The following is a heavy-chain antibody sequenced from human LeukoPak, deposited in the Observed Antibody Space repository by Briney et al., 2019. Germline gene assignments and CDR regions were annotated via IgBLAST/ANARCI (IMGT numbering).Heavy chain of an antibody. J-gene: IGHJ3*02. V-gene: IGHV4-59*08. D-gene: IGHD5-12*01. Sequence: SETLSLTCTVSGGSISSYSWTWIRQPPGKGLEWIGSLYYSGSTNYNPSLTSRVTMLVDTSKNQFSLKLSSVTAADTAVYYCARHGGESIVAMILHAFDIWGQGTTVTVSS. CDR2: LYYSGST. CDR3: ARHGGESIVAMILHAFDI. CDR1: GGSISSYS.